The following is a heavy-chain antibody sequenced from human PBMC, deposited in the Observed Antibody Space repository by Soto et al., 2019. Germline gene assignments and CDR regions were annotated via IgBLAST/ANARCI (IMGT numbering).Heavy chain of an antibody. CDR1: GYTFTSYG. CDR3: AKDSYDILTGYYPPTAFDI. CDR2: ISAYNGNT. D-gene: IGHD3-9*01. V-gene: IGHV1-18*04. J-gene: IGHJ3*02. Sequence: GASVKVSCKASGYTFTSYGISWVRQAPGQGLEWMGWISAYNGNTNYAQKLQGRVTMTTDTSTSTAYMELRSLRSDDTAVYYCAKDSYDILTGYYPPTAFDIWGQGTMVTVSS.